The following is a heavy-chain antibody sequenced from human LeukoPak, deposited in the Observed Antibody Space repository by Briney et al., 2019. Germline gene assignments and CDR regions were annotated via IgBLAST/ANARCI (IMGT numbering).Heavy chain of an antibody. CDR3: ARVGAAAGPYYFDY. CDR1: QYSFSDYA. D-gene: IGHD6-13*01. CDR2: INAGNGNT. J-gene: IGHJ4*02. Sequence: ASVKVSCKASQYSFSDYAIHWVRQAPGQRLEWMGWINAGNGNTKYSQKFQGRVTITRDTSASTAYMELSSLRSEDTTVYYCARVGAAAGPYYFDYWGQGTLVTVSS. V-gene: IGHV1-3*01.